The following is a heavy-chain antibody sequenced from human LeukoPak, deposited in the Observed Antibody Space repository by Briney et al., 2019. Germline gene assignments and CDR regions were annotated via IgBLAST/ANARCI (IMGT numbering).Heavy chain of an antibody. V-gene: IGHV1-2*02. D-gene: IGHD6-6*01. Sequence: ASVKVSCKASGYTFTGYYMHWVRQAPGQVLEWMGWINPNSGGTNYAQKFQGRVTMTRDTSISTAYMELSRLRSDDTAVYYCARTRAAPKLPFDYWGQGTLVTVSS. CDR3: ARTRAAPKLPFDY. CDR2: INPNSGGT. J-gene: IGHJ4*02. CDR1: GYTFTGYY.